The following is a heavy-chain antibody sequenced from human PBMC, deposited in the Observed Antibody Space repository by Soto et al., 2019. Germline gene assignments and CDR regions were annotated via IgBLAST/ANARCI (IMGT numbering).Heavy chain of an antibody. CDR3: ARDTSGDHVN. CDR2: IWYDGSNK. D-gene: IGHD4-17*01. Sequence: QVQLVESGGGVVQPGRSLRLSCAASGFTFSSYGMHWVRQAPGKGLEWVAVIWYDGSNKYYADSVKGRFTISRDNSKNTLYLQMNRLRAEDTAVYYCARDTSGDHVNWGQGTLVTVSS. V-gene: IGHV3-33*01. CDR1: GFTFSSYG. J-gene: IGHJ4*02.